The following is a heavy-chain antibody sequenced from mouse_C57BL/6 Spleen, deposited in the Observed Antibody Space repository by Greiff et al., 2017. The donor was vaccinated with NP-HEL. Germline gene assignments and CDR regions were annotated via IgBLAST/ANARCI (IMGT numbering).Heavy chain of an antibody. V-gene: IGHV1-55*01. Sequence: QVQLKQPGAELVKPGASVKMSCKASGYTFTSYWITWVKQRPGQGLEWIGDIYPGSGSTNYNEKFKSKATLTVDTSSSTAYMQLSSLTSEDSAVYYCARFDYDLYYAMDYWGQGTSVTVSS. D-gene: IGHD2-4*01. CDR3: ARFDYDLYYAMDY. J-gene: IGHJ4*01. CDR1: GYTFTSYW. CDR2: IYPGSGST.